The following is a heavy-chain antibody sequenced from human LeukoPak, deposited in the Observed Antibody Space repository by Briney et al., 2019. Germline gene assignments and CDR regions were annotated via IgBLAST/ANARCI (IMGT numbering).Heavy chain of an antibody. D-gene: IGHD3/OR15-3a*01. CDR3: AKDWTGTKPFDL. V-gene: IGHV3-23*01. CDR2: ISGSGGST. CDR1: GFTFSSYA. Sequence: GGSLRLSCAASGFTFSSYAMSWVRQAPGKGLDWVSGISGSGGSTYYADSVKGRFTISRDNSKNTLYLQMNSLRAEDTAVYYCAKDWTGTKPFDLWGRGTLVTVSS. J-gene: IGHJ2*01.